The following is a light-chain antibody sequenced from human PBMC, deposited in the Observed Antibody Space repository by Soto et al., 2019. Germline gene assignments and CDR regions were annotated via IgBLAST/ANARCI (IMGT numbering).Light chain of an antibody. CDR3: QQYGRSPFT. CDR2: GAS. CDR1: QRIPKYF. V-gene: IGKV3-20*01. Sequence: EIVLTQSPVTLSLSPGERATLSCRASQRIPKYFLAWFQQKPGLPPRLLISGASTRASGIPDRFSGSGSGTDFALTISRLEPEDFAVYYCQQYGRSPFTFGQGTKLQIK. J-gene: IGKJ2*01.